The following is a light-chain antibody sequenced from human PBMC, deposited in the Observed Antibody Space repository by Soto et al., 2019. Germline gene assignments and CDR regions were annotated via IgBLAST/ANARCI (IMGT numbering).Light chain of an antibody. V-gene: IGKV1-5*01. CDR3: QQYNSYSWT. CDR1: QSTNIN. Sequence: DFQITQSPSTLSASVGDRVTITCRASQSTNINLNWHQQKPGKGPNLLIYAASSLQSGVPSRFSGSGFGTEFTLTISSLQPDDFATYYCQQYNSYSWTFGQGTKVDIK. CDR2: AAS. J-gene: IGKJ1*01.